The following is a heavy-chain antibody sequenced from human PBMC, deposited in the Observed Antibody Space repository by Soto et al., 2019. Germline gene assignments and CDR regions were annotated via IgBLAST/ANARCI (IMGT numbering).Heavy chain of an antibody. V-gene: IGHV1-69*12. CDR3: ASGIQLWLRRINHGDSG. CDR1: GGTFSTYA. D-gene: IGHD5-18*01. J-gene: IGHJ4*02. CDR2: IIPMFGTA. Sequence: QVQLVQSGAEVKKPESSVKVSCKAPGGTFSTYAISWVRQAPGQGLEWMGGIIPMFGTANYAQRFQDRVTIAADESTNTVYMELSSLRSADTAVYFCASGIQLWLRRINHGDSGWGQGTLVSVSS.